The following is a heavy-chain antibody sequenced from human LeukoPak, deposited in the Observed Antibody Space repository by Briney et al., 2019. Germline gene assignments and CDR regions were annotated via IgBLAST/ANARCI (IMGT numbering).Heavy chain of an antibody. CDR3: ARATHPPEYDFWSGYYLDY. Sequence: GGSLRLSCAASGFTFTTYAMSWVRQAPGKGLEWVSGISGLGDNTYYVDSVKGRFTISRDNAKNSLYLQMNSLRAEDTAVYYCARATHPPEYDFWSGYYLDYWGQGTLVTVSS. CDR2: ISGLGDNT. V-gene: IGHV3-23*01. CDR1: GFTFTTYA. J-gene: IGHJ4*02. D-gene: IGHD3-3*01.